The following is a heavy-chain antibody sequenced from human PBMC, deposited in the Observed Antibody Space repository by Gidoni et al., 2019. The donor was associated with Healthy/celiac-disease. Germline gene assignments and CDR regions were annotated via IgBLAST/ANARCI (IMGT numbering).Heavy chain of an antibody. V-gene: IGHV3-23*01. CDR1: GFTFSSYA. D-gene: IGHD3-22*01. J-gene: IGHJ4*02. Sequence: EVQLLESGGGLVQPGGSLRLSCAASGFTFSSYAMSWVRPAPGKGLEWVSAISGSGGSTYYADSVKGRFTISRDNSKNTLYLQMNSLRAEDTAVYYCAKDGYYYDSSGYYDWGQGTLVTVSS. CDR3: AKDGYYYDSSGYYD. CDR2: ISGSGGST.